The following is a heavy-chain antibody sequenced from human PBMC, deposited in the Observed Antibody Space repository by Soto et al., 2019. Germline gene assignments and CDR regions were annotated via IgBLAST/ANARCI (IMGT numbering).Heavy chain of an antibody. CDR1: GVSISSDY. Sequence: SETLSLTCTVSGVSISSDYWTWIRQSPGKGLEWTAYTSHTGTTDYNPSLKSRVTISLDTSKNQFSLKLSSVTAADTAVYYCARDPTPWGQGTLVTVSS. CDR2: TSHTGTT. J-gene: IGHJ5*02. CDR3: ARDPTP. V-gene: IGHV4-59*01.